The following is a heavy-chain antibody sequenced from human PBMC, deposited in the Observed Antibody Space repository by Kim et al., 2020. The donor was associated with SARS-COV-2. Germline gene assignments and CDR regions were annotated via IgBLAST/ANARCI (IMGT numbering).Heavy chain of an antibody. CDR3: ARDGGADLNANDAFDI. V-gene: IGHV3-23*01. Sequence: GGSLRLSCVASGLTFNTYAMNWVRQAPGKGLEWVSGISGSAATTYYTDSVKGRFTISRDNSKNRLFLQMNSLRAEDTAVYYCARDGGADLNANDAFDIWGQGTMVTVSS. D-gene: IGHD3-16*01. CDR1: GLTFNTYA. CDR2: ISGSAATT. J-gene: IGHJ3*02.